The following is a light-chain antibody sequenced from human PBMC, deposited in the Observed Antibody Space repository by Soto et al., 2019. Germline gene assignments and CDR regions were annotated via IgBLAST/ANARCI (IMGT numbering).Light chain of an antibody. CDR2: SAS. CDR1: QGIRNE. Sequence: AIQMTQSPSSVSASVGDRVTITCRASQGIRNELGGYQQKPGKAPKLLIYSASSLQSGVPPRFSGSGSGTDFILTISRLQPEDFATYFCLQDFTYPRPFGQGTKV. V-gene: IGKV1-6*01. J-gene: IGKJ1*01. CDR3: LQDFTYPRP.